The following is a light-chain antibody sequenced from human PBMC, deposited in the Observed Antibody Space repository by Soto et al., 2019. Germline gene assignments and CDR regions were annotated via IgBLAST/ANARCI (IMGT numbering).Light chain of an antibody. Sequence: EIVLTQSPATLSVSPWERATLSCRASQSVSSSYLAWYQQKPGQAPRLLIYGASSRATGIPDRFSGSGSGTDFTLTISRLEPEDFAVYYCQQYGSSDVTFGQGTKVDIK. CDR2: GAS. CDR1: QSVSSSY. J-gene: IGKJ1*01. V-gene: IGKV3-20*01. CDR3: QQYGSSDVT.